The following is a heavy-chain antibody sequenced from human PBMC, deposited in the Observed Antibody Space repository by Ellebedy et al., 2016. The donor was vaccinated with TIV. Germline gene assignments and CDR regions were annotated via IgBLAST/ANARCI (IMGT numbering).Heavy chain of an antibody. V-gene: IGHV1-2*02. CDR2: IDPNSGGT. D-gene: IGHD1-7*01. Sequence: ASVKVSCKASGYALTDNYVHWVRQAPGQGLEWMGCIDPNSGGTEYEEKFRGRVTMTRDSFVNTAYMELSRLRSDDSAVYYCARDSITRTIVAVSQNRYFDYWGQGTLVTVSS. J-gene: IGHJ4*02. CDR1: GYALTDNY. CDR3: ARDSITRTIVAVSQNRYFDY.